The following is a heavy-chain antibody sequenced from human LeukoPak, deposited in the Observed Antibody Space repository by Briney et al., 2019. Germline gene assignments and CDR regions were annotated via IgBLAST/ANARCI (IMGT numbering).Heavy chain of an antibody. D-gene: IGHD4-17*01. Sequence: GGSPRLSCAASGFTVSSNYMSWVRQAPGKGLEWVSVIYSGGSTYYADSVKGRFTISRHNSENTLYLQMNSLRAEDTAVYYCARVTVTTGAFDIWGQGTMVTVSS. J-gene: IGHJ3*02. CDR3: ARVTVTTGAFDI. V-gene: IGHV3-53*04. CDR2: IYSGGST. CDR1: GFTVSSNY.